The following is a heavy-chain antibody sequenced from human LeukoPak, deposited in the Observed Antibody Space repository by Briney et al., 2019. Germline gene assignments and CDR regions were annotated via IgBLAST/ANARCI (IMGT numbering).Heavy chain of an antibody. J-gene: IGHJ6*03. Sequence: ASVKVSCKASGGTYNNYAITWVRQAPGQGLEWVGGILPAFGTSNYAQRFQGRVTITADESTGTTYMELSSLKSEDTVVYYCARDHRGFYYGSGNYYYLDVWGKGTTVTVSS. D-gene: IGHD3-10*01. CDR2: ILPAFGTS. CDR1: GGTYNNYA. V-gene: IGHV1-69*13. CDR3: ARDHRGFYYGSGNYYYLDV.